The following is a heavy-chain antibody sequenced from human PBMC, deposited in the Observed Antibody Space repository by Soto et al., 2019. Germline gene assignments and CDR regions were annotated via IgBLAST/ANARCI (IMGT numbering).Heavy chain of an antibody. J-gene: IGHJ4*02. CDR2: ISYDGSNK. V-gene: IGHV3-30*18. Sequence: HPGGSLRLSCAASGFTFSSYGMHWVRQAPGKGLEWMAVISYDGSNKYYADSVKGRFTISRDNSKNTLYLQMNSLRAEDTAVYYCAKDSFRGIAARPFDYWGQGTLVTVSS. CDR3: AKDSFRGIAARPFDY. CDR1: GFTFSSYG. D-gene: IGHD6-6*01.